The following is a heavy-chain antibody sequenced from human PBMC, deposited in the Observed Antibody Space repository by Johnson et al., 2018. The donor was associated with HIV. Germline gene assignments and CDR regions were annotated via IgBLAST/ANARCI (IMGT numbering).Heavy chain of an antibody. Sequence: QVQLVEFGGGVVQPGRSLRLSCAASGFTFSSYGMHWVRQAPGKGLEWVAVIWYDGSNKYYADSVKGRFTISRDNSKNTLYLQMNSLRAEDTAVYYCARESVNSRPGAFDIWGQGTMITVSS. CDR3: ARESVNSRPGAFDI. J-gene: IGHJ3*02. CDR2: IWYDGSNK. V-gene: IGHV3-33*01. D-gene: IGHD2-8*01. CDR1: GFTFSSYG.